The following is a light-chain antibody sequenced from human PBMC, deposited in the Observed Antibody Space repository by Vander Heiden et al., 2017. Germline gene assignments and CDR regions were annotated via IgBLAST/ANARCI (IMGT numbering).Light chain of an antibody. Sequence: QTVVTQAPSFSVSPGGTVTLTCGLSSGSVSTNYYPSWYQQTPGQAPRTLIYSTNTRSSGVPDRFSGSILGNKAALIITGAQADDESDYYCVLYMGGGIWVFGGGTKLTVL. CDR1: SGSVSTNYY. J-gene: IGLJ3*02. CDR3: VLYMGGGIWV. V-gene: IGLV8-61*01. CDR2: STN.